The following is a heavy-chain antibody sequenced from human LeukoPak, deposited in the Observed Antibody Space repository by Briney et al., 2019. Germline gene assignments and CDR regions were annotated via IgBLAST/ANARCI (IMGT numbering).Heavy chain of an antibody. CDR2: INTNTGNP. CDR3: ARDHLPSGY. Sequence: APVKVSCKASGYTFTNYAMNWVRQAPGQGLEWMGWINTNTGNPTYAQGFTGRFVFSLDTSVSTAYLQISSLKAVDTAIYYCARDHLPSGYWGQGTLVTVSS. V-gene: IGHV7-4-1*02. D-gene: IGHD1-14*01. CDR1: GYTFTNYA. J-gene: IGHJ4*02.